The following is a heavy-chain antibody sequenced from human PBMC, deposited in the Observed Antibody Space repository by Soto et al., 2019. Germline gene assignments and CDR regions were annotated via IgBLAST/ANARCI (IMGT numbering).Heavy chain of an antibody. CDR2: ISAYNGNT. J-gene: IGHJ5*02. D-gene: IGHD3-10*01. Sequence: QVQLVQSGAEVKKPGASVKVSCKASGYTFTNYGISWVRQAPGQGLEWMGWISAYNGNTKYAQKLQGRVTMTTDKSTSTAYRELRSLRSDDTAVYYCARGVGSGSYYNQYNWFDPWGQGTLVTVSS. V-gene: IGHV1-18*01. CDR3: ARGVGSGSYYNQYNWFDP. CDR1: GYTFTNYG.